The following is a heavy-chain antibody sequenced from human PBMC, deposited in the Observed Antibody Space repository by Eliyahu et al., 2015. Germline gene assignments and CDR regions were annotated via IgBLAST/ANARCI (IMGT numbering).Heavy chain of an antibody. CDR2: IYYSGTT. CDR3: ARVGGSGSPFDY. V-gene: IGHV4-31*03. J-gene: IGHJ4*02. D-gene: IGHD6-25*01. Sequence: QVQLQESGPGLVKPSQTLSLXCTVSGXSXXSGGYYWTWXRQHPEKGLEWIGYIYYSGTTFYNPSLKSRVTMSVDTSTNQFSLKLSSVTAADTAVYYCARVGGSGSPFDYWGQGTLVTVSS. CDR1: GXSXXSGGYY.